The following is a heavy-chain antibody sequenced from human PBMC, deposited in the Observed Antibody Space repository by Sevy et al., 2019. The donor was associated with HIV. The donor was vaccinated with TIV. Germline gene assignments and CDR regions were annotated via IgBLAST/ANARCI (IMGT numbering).Heavy chain of an antibody. V-gene: IGHV1-2*02. J-gene: IGHJ5*02. CDR1: GDTFTNNY. CDR3: ALGTIFEPNYFDP. D-gene: IGHD3-3*01. Sequence: ASVKVSCKASGDTFTNNYIHWVRQAPGQGLEWMGWINPNSGATKYAQKFQGRVTMTRDTSFSAVYMDLSRLTSADTAVYYCALGTIFEPNYFDPWGQGTLVTVSS. CDR2: INPNSGAT.